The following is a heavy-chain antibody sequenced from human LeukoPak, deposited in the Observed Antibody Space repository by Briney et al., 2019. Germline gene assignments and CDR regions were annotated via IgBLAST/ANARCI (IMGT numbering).Heavy chain of an antibody. CDR3: AKTQLWFGELLSEDYYYYGMDV. V-gene: IGHV3-23*01. D-gene: IGHD3-10*01. J-gene: IGHJ6*02. CDR2: ISGSGGST. Sequence: GGSLRLSCAASGFTFSSYAMSWVRQAPGKGLEWVSAISGSGGSTYYADSVKGRFTISRDNSKNTLYLQMNSPRAEDTAVYYCAKTQLWFGELLSEDYYYYGMDVWGQGTTVTVSS. CDR1: GFTFSSYA.